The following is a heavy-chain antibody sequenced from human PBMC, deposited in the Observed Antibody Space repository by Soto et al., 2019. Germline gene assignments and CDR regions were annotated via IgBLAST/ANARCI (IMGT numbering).Heavy chain of an antibody. J-gene: IGHJ4*02. Sequence: GGSLRLSCAASGFTFSSYWMSWVRPAPGKGLEWVANIKQDGSEKYYVDSVKGRFTISRDNAKNSLYLQMNSLRAEDTAVYYCARARYNWNGNPAGAPPIYYFDYWGQGTLVTVSS. CDR2: IKQDGSEK. CDR3: ARARYNWNGNPAGAPPIYYFDY. V-gene: IGHV3-7*03. CDR1: GFTFSSYW. D-gene: IGHD1-20*01.